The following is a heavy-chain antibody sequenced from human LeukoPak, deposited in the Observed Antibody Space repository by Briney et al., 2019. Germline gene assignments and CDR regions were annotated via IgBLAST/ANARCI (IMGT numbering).Heavy chain of an antibody. J-gene: IGHJ4*02. CDR2: ISWNSGSI. Sequence: GRSLRLSCAASGFTFDDYAMHWVRQAPGKGLEWVSGISWNSGSIGYADSVKGRFTISRDNAKHSLYLQMNSLRAEDTALYYCAKIPGDGYNSGFDYWGQGTLVTVSS. CDR1: GFTFDDYA. D-gene: IGHD5-24*01. V-gene: IGHV3-9*01. CDR3: AKIPGDGYNSGFDY.